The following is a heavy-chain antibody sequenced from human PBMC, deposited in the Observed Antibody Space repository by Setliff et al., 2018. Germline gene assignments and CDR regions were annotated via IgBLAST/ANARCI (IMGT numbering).Heavy chain of an antibody. D-gene: IGHD6-19*01. CDR3: ARDRDSSGWYDAFDI. J-gene: IGHJ3*02. Sequence: GASVKVSCKASGGTFSSYAISWVRQAPGQGLEWMGGITPILGIANYAQKFQGRVTITADESTSTAYMELSSLRSEDTAVYYCARDRDSSGWYDAFDIWGQGTMVTVSS. CDR2: ITPILGIA. V-gene: IGHV1-69*10. CDR1: GGTFSSYA.